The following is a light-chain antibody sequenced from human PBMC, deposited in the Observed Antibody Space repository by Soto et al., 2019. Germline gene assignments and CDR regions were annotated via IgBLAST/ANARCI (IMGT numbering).Light chain of an antibody. CDR1: QSVSSN. V-gene: IGKV3-15*01. CDR2: GAS. Sequence: EIVMTQSPATLSVSPGERATLSCRASQSVSSNFAWYQRKPGQAPRLLIYGASTRATGIPARFSGSGSGTAFTLTISNLQSEDFAVYYCQQYKNWPLTFGGGTKVEIK. J-gene: IGKJ4*01. CDR3: QQYKNWPLT.